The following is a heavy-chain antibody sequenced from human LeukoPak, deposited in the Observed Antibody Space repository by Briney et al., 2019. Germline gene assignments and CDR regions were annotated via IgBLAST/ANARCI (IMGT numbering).Heavy chain of an antibody. D-gene: IGHD2/OR15-2a*01. CDR2: IFHSGTT. Sequence: SETLSLTCAVSGGSISSSNWWSWVRQPPGKGLEWIGRIFHSGTTDYKTSLKGRVTISVDKSKNQFSLTLTSVTAADTAVYYCARLTPTTLSLYYYYVDVWGKGTTVTVSS. CDR3: ARLTPTTLSLYYYYVDV. J-gene: IGHJ6*03. CDR1: GGSISSSNW. V-gene: IGHV4-4*02.